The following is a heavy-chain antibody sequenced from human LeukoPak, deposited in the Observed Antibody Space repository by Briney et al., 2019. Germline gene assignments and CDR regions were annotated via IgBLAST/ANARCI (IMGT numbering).Heavy chain of an antibody. CDR3: AGLLFARGFKAFDI. Sequence: SETLSLTCAVYGGSFSGYYWSWIRQPPGKGLEWIGEINHSGSTNYNPSLKSRVTISVDTSKNQFSLKLSSVTAADTAVYYCAGLLFARGFKAFDIWGQGTMVTVSS. J-gene: IGHJ3*02. CDR1: GGSFSGYY. CDR2: INHSGST. D-gene: IGHD3-10*01. V-gene: IGHV4-34*01.